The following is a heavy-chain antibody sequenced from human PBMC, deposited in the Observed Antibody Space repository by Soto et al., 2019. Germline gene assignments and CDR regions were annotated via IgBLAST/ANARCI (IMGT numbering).Heavy chain of an antibody. CDR1: GYSFTTYI. Sequence: QAQLVQSGAEVKKPGASVKVSCKASGYSFTTYIISWVRQTAGQGLEWMGWIAAYNGNPKYPQNLHGRVTMTIDPATSKAYKEQTSLKSDDTAMYYCEMIAAESDFEMDVWGQGTTVTV. CDR3: EMIAAESDFEMDV. V-gene: IGHV1-18*01. D-gene: IGHD6-25*01. CDR2: IAAYNGNP. J-gene: IGHJ6*02.